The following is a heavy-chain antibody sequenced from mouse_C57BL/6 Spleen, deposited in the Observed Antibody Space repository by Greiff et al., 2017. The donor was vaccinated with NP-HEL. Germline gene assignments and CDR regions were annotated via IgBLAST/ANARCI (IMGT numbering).Heavy chain of an antibody. V-gene: IGHV14-4*01. CDR3: TPVYYYAIDY. CDR2: IDPENGDT. Sequence: EVQLQQSGAELVRPGASVKLSCTASGFNIKDDYMHWVKQRPEQGLEWIGWIDPENGDTEYASKFQGKATIKADTSSNTAYLQLSSLTSEDTAVYYCTPVYYYAIDYWGQGTSVTVSS. CDR1: GFNIKDDY. J-gene: IGHJ4*01.